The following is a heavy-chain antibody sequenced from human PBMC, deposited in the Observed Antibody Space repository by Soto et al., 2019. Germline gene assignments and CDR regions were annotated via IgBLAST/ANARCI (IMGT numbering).Heavy chain of an antibody. CDR3: ARGMTTVTTLDY. J-gene: IGHJ4*02. CDR1: GVSIKDNDNDW. D-gene: IGHD4-4*01. V-gene: IGHV4-4*02. CDR2: MYHGGSF. Sequence: GTLSLTCAVSGVSIKDNDNDWWNWVRQSPGKGLEWIGFMYHGGSFNFNPALTGRVTISVETSKNQLSLKLSSVTAADTAVYYCARGMTTVTTLDYWGQGTLVTVSS.